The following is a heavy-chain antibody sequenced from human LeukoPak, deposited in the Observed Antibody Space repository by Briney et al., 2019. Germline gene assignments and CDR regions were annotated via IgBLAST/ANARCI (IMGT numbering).Heavy chain of an antibody. Sequence: ASVKVSCKASGYTFTSYGISWVRQAPGQGLEWMGWINTNTGNPTYAQGFTGRFVFSLDTSVSTAYLQISSLKAEDTAVYYCAREGGIQLWLSPGWDYWGQGTLVTVSS. D-gene: IGHD5-18*01. V-gene: IGHV7-4-1*02. J-gene: IGHJ4*02. CDR3: AREGGIQLWLSPGWDY. CDR1: GYTFTSYG. CDR2: INTNTGNP.